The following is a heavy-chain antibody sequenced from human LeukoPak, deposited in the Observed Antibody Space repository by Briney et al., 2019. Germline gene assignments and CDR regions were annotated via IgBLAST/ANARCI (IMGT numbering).Heavy chain of an antibody. Sequence: ASVKVSCKVSGYSLTELSIHWVRQAPGKGLEWVGGFSPGDGETIYAQRFQGRVTMTEATSTDTAYMELRSPTYEDTAVYYCATRLGEFSSRDAFNIWGQGTMVTVSS. J-gene: IGHJ3*02. V-gene: IGHV1-24*01. CDR1: GYSLTELS. D-gene: IGHD3-16*02. CDR3: ATRLGEFSSRDAFNI. CDR2: FSPGDGET.